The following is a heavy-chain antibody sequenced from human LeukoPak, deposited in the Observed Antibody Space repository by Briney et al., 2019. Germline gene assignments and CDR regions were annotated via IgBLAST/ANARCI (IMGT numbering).Heavy chain of an antibody. D-gene: IGHD1-1*01. V-gene: IGHV3-13*01. CDR3: ARVAKERVGGVYYFDY. J-gene: IGHJ4*02. Sequence: LSGGSLRLPCAASGFTLSDYAMTWVRQAPGKGLEWVSAFGTAGDTYYTGSVKGRFTISRENAKNSLYLQMNSLRAGDTAVYYCARVAKERVGGVYYFDYWGQGTLVTVSS. CDR2: FGTAGDT. CDR1: GFTLSDYA.